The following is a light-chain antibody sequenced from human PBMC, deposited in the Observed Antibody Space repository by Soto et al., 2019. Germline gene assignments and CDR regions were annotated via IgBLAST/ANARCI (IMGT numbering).Light chain of an antibody. V-gene: IGKV3-11*01. CDR2: DSS. J-gene: IGKJ4*01. CDR3: QQRSNWPLT. CDR1: QRVSSY. Sequence: EIVLTQSPATLSLSPGERATLSCRASQRVSSYLAWYQHKPGQAPRLLIYDSSNRATGIPARFSGSGSGTDFTLTISSLEPDDFAVYCCQQRSNWPLTFGGGTRVEIK.